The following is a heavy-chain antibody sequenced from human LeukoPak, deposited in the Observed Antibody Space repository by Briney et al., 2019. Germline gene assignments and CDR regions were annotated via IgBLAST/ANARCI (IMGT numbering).Heavy chain of an antibody. CDR2: ISGSVGST. V-gene: IGHV3-23*01. CDR3: ARALYYMDV. CDR1: GFTFSSYV. Sequence: PGGSLRLSCAASGFTFSSYVMSWVRQAPGKGLEWVSAISGSVGSTYYADSVKGRFTISRDNSKNTLYLQMNSLRAEDTAVYFCARALYYMDVWGKGTTVTISS. J-gene: IGHJ6*03.